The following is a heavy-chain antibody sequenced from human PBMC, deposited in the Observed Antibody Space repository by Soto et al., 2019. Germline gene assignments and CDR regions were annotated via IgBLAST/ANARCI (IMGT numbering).Heavy chain of an antibody. V-gene: IGHV3-23*01. CDR2: ISGSGGST. Sequence: EVQLLESGGGLVQPGGSLRLSCAASGFTFSSYAMSWVRQAPGKGLEWVSSISGSGGSTYYADSVKGRFTISRDKSKNTLYLQMNSLRAEDTAVYYCATSPVAAPRGSYFDYWGQGTLVTVSS. D-gene: IGHD2-15*01. CDR1: GFTFSSYA. CDR3: ATSPVAAPRGSYFDY. J-gene: IGHJ4*02.